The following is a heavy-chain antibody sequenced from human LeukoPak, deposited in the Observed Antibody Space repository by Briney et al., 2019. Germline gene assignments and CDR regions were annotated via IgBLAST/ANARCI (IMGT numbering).Heavy chain of an antibody. D-gene: IGHD2-15*01. V-gene: IGHV1-2*02. CDR3: ARGIYSYATPFDY. Sequence: ASVKVSCKASGYTFSGYFIHWVRHAPGQGLEWMGWINPNSGGTNYAQKFQGRFTVTRDTSITTAYMELSRLRSDDTAVYFCARGIYSYATPFDYWGQGTLVTVSS. CDR2: INPNSGGT. J-gene: IGHJ4*02. CDR1: GYTFSGYF.